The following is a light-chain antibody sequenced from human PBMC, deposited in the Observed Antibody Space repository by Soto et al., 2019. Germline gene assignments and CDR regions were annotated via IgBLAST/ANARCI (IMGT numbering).Light chain of an antibody. CDR2: WAS. Sequence: DFVMTQSPDSLAVSLGERATINCKSSQSVLYSSNNKNYLAWYQQKPGQPPKLLIYWASTRESGVPDRFSGSGSGTDFTLTISSLQAEDVAVYYCQQYYSAPTWTFGQGTKVDIK. V-gene: IGKV4-1*01. CDR3: QQYYSAPTWT. J-gene: IGKJ1*01. CDR1: QSVLYSSNNKNY.